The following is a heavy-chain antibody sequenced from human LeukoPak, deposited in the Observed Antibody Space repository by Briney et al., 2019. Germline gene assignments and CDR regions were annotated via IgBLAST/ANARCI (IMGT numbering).Heavy chain of an antibody. CDR1: GFTFSSYE. Sequence: SGGSLRLSCAASGFTFSSYEMNWVRQAPGKGLEWVSYISSSGSTIYYADSVKGRFTISRDNAKNSLYLQMNSLRAEDTAVYDCARDRRGIGKAFDIWGQGTMVTVSS. D-gene: IGHD1-26*01. V-gene: IGHV3-48*03. CDR3: ARDRRGIGKAFDI. CDR2: ISSSGSTI. J-gene: IGHJ3*02.